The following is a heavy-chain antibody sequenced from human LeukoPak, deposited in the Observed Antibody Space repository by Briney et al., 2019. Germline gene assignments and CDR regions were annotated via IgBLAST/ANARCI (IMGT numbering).Heavy chain of an antibody. D-gene: IGHD3-22*01. Sequence: ASVKDSCKASGYTFTSYYMHWVRQPPEQGLEWMGIINPSGGSTSYAQKFQGRVTMTRDTSTSTVYMELSSLRSEDTAVYYCARDRNYYDSNGSPNNWFDPWGQGTLVTVSS. J-gene: IGHJ5*02. CDR3: ARDRNYYDSNGSPNNWFDP. CDR2: INPSGGST. V-gene: IGHV1-46*01. CDR1: GYTFTSYY.